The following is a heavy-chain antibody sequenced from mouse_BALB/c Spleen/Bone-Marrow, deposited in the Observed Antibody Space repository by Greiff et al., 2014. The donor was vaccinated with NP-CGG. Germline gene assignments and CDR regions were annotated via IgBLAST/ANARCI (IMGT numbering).Heavy chain of an antibody. J-gene: IGHJ1*01. CDR2: IDPFNGGT. CDR1: GYSFTSYY. D-gene: IGHD6-2*01. CDR3: APLSRYFDV. V-gene: IGHV1S135*01. Sequence: VQLQQSGPELMKPGASVKISCKASGYSFTSYYMHWVKQSHGKGLEWIGYIDPFNGGTSYNQKFKGKATLTVDKSSSTAYMHLSSLTPEDSAVYYCAPLSRYFDVWGAGTTVTVSS.